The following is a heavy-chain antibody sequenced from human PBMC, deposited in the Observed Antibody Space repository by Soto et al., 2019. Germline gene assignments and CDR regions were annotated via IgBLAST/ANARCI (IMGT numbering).Heavy chain of an antibody. CDR3: ARGSSVRGMNV. J-gene: IGHJ6*02. CDR1: GFTFSDYY. V-gene: IGHV3-11*06. CDR2: ISGTDPYM. D-gene: IGHD6-13*01. Sequence: WGSLRLSCAASGFTFSDYYMSWVRQAPGKGLEWVSYISGTDPYMKYADAVRGRFTISRDNAKNSLYLQMNSLRDDDTAVYYCARGSSVRGMNVWGQGTPVTVSS.